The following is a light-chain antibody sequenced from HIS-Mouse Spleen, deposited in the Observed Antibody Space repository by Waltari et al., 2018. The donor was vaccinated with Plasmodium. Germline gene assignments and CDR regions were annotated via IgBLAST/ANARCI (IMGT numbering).Light chain of an antibody. CDR3: QQYGSSSWT. CDR1: QRVSSSY. Sequence: EIVLTQSPGTLSLSPGERATLSCRASQRVSSSYLAWYQQKPGQAPRLLSYGASSRATGIPDGFSGSGSGTDFTLTISRLEPEDFAVYYCQQYGSSSWTFGQGTKVEIK. J-gene: IGKJ1*01. CDR2: GAS. V-gene: IGKV3-20*01.